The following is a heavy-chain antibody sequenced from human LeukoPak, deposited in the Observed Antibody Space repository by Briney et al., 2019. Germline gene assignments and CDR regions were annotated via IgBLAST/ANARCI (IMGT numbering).Heavy chain of an antibody. D-gene: IGHD3-22*01. CDR2: IKQDGSEK. Sequence: GGSLRLSCAASGFTFSSYWMSWVRQAPGKGLEWVANIKQDGSEKYYADSVKGRFTISRDNSKNTLYLQMNSLRAEDTAVYYCARPGDYDSGGYYRRLGSWVDPWGQGTLVTVSS. V-gene: IGHV3-7*01. CDR3: ARPGDYDSGGYYRRLGSWVDP. CDR1: GFTFSSYW. J-gene: IGHJ5*02.